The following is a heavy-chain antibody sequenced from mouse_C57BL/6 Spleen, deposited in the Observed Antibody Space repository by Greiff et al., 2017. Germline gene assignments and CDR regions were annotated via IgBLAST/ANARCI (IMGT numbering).Heavy chain of an antibody. D-gene: IGHD2-14*01. CDR2: IDPETGGT. J-gene: IGHJ3*02. CDR1: GYTFTDYE. V-gene: IGHV1-15*01. CDR3: TRGGT. Sequence: QVQLKESGAELVRPGASVTLSCKASGYTFTDYEMHWVKQTPVHGLEWIGAIDPETGGTAYNQKFKGKAILTADKSSSTAYMELRSLTSEDSAVYYGTRGGTWGQGTLVTVSA.